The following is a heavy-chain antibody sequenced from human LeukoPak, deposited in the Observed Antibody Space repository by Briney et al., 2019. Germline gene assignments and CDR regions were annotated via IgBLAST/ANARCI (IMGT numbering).Heavy chain of an antibody. CDR3: ARLQYYYDSNGYYSLYYFDY. D-gene: IGHD3-22*01. V-gene: IGHV4-39*01. CDR1: GDSISSSSYY. J-gene: IGHJ4*02. CDR2: IYYSGST. Sequence: SETLSLTCTVSGDSISSSSYYWGWIRQPPGKGLEWIGNIYYSGSTYYNPSLRSRLTISLDTSKNQFPLTLSSVTAADTAVYYCARLQYYYDSNGYYSLYYFDYWGQGTVVTVSS.